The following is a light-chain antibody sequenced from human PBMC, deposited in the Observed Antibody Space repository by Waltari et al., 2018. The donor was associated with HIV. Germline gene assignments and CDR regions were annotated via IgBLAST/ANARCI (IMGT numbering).Light chain of an antibody. V-gene: IGLV3-21*02. Sequence: SYVLTQPPSVSVAPGQTARVTCGGNNLGSESVPWYQQKPGQAPVLVVYDYNHRPSGIPERFSGSNSGNTATLTISRVEAGDEADYYCQVWDSSGDHWVFGGGTKLTVL. CDR2: DYN. J-gene: IGLJ3*02. CDR1: NLGSES. CDR3: QVWDSSGDHWV.